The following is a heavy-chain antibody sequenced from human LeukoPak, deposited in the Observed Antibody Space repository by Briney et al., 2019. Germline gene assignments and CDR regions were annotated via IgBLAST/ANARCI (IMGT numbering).Heavy chain of an antibody. Sequence: PSETLSLTCTVSGGSISSSSYYWGWIRQPPWKGLEWIGSIYYSGSTYYNPSLKSRVTISVDTSKNQFSLKLSSVPAADTAVYYCARHWRTRFDYWGQGTLVTVSS. CDR1: GGSISSSSYY. V-gene: IGHV4-39*01. CDR2: IYYSGST. J-gene: IGHJ4*02. CDR3: ARHWRTRFDY.